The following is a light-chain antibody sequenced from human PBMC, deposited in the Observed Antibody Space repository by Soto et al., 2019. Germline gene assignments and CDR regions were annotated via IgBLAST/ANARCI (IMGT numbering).Light chain of an antibody. CDR3: QQYKNWPPLT. J-gene: IGKJ4*01. V-gene: IGKV3-15*01. CDR2: GAS. Sequence: EIVMTQSPATLSVSPGETATLSCRASQSVGSAVAWYQHKPGQAPRLLIVGASIRATGVPGRFSGGGSGTEXXXXXXXLXXXDFAVYYCQQYKNWPPLTFGGGTTVEIK. CDR1: QSVGSA.